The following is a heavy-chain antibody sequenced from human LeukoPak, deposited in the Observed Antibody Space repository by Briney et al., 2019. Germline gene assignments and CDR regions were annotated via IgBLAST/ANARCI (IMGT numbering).Heavy chain of an antibody. D-gene: IGHD3-3*01. J-gene: IGHJ4*02. CDR3: ARDLDYDFWSGYLDY. V-gene: IGHV3-7*01. Sequence: PGGSLRFSCAASGFTFSSYWMSWVRQAPGKGLEWVANIKQDGSEKYYVDSVKGRFTISRDNAKNSLYLQMNSLRAEDTAVYYCARDLDYDFWSGYLDYWGQGTLVTVSS. CDR2: IKQDGSEK. CDR1: GFTFSSYW.